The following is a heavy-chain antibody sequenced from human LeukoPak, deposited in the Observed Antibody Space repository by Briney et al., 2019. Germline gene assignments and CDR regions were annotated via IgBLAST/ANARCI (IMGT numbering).Heavy chain of an antibody. CDR2: IYYSGST. Sequence: SETLSLTCTVSGGSISSYYWSWIRQPPGKGLEWIGYIYYSGSTNYNPSLKSRVTISVDTSKNQFSLKLSSVTAADTAVYYCARLATTLTTNWYFDLWGRGTLVTVSS. CDR1: GGSISSYY. V-gene: IGHV4-59*08. CDR3: ARLATTLTTNWYFDL. D-gene: IGHD4-17*01. J-gene: IGHJ2*01.